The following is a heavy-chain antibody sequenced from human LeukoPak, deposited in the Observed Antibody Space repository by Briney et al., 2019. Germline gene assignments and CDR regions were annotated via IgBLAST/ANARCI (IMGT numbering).Heavy chain of an antibody. D-gene: IGHD3-3*01. V-gene: IGHV3-74*01. Sequence: GGSLRLSCAASGFTFSGYWMHWVRQGPEKGLELVSRIDNDGHGIIYADSVKGRFTTSRDNAKNTLYLQMNSLRVEDAAVYYCAAGGGWDPSFGVVTHIDAWGKGTTVAVS. CDR2: IDNDGHGI. J-gene: IGHJ6*03. CDR1: GFTFSGYW. CDR3: AAGGGWDPSFGVVTHIDA.